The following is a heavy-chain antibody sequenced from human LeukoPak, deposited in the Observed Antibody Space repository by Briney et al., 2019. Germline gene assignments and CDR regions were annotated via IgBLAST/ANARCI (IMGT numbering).Heavy chain of an antibody. CDR2: ISAYNGNT. D-gene: IGHD6-19*01. Sequence: ASVKVSCKASVYSFTSYGLSWVRQAPGQGLEGMGWISAYNGNTKYAQRLQGRVTLTTDTSTSTAYMELRSLRSDDTAVYYCARDVTVADTWGQGTLVTVSS. CDR3: ARDVTVADT. V-gene: IGHV1-18*01. J-gene: IGHJ4*02. CDR1: VYSFTSYG.